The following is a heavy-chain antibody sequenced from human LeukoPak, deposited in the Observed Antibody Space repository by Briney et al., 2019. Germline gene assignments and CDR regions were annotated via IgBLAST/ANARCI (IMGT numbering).Heavy chain of an antibody. V-gene: IGHV4-61*02. D-gene: IGHD2-2*01. CDR3: ARDNVVVVPAVNYFDY. CDR2: IYTSGST. CDR1: GGSISSGSYY. Sequence: SETLSLTCTVSGGSISSGSYYWSWIRQPAGKGLEWIGRIYTSGSTNYNPSLKSRVTISVDTSKNQFSLKLSSVTAADTAVYYCARDNVVVVPAVNYFDYWGQGTLVTVSS. J-gene: IGHJ4*02.